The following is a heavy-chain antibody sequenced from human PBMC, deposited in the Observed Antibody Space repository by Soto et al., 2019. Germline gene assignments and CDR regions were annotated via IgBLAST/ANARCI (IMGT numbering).Heavy chain of an antibody. D-gene: IGHD5-12*01. J-gene: IGHJ4*02. CDR1: GFTFSNYA. Sequence: QVQLVESGGGVVQPGKSLRLSCAASGFTFSNYALHWVRQAPGKGLEWVAVISHDENTKYYVDSVKGRFTISRENSKNTLYLQMNSLRVEDSAVYYCARTRNYLVATPPDHWGQGTLVTVSS. CDR2: ISHDENTK. V-gene: IGHV3-30-3*01. CDR3: ARTRNYLVATPPDH.